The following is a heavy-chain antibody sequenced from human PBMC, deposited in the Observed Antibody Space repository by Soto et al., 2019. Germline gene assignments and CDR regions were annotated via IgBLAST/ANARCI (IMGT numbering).Heavy chain of an antibody. V-gene: IGHV4-39*01. J-gene: IGHJ4*02. CDR2: IYYRGNA. CDR3: ARLEGLATISYYFDF. Sequence: QLQLQESGPGLVKPSETLSLTCSVSDYSINSDKYYWGWIHQPPGKGLEWIGSIYYRGNAYYNPSLQTRVTISLDKSKSQFSLKLNSVTAADSAVYFCARLEGLATISYYFDFWGPGALVTVSS. D-gene: IGHD3-9*01. CDR1: DYSINSDKYY.